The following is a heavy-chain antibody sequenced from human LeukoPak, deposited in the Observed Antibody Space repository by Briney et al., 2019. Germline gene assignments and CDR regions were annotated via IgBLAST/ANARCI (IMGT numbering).Heavy chain of an antibody. D-gene: IGHD3-16*01. V-gene: IGHV4-39*01. CDR3: ASPGGGPTDY. Sequence: SETLSLTCTVSGSSISSGGYYWGWIRQPRGKGLEWIGSIYYSGSTYYNPSLKSRVTISVDTSKNQFSLKLSSVTAADTAVYYCASPGGGPTDYWGQGTLVTVSS. CDR1: GSSISSGGYY. J-gene: IGHJ4*02. CDR2: IYYSGST.